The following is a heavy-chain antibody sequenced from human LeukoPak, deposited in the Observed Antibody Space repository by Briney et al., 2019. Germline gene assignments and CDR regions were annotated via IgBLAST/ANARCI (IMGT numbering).Heavy chain of an antibody. CDR1: GGSFSGYY. V-gene: IGHV4-34*01. J-gene: IGHJ3*02. D-gene: IGHD1-26*01. CDR2: INHSGST. Sequence: SETLSLTCAVYGGSFSGYYWSWIRQPPGKGLEWIGEINHSGSTNYNPSLKSRVTISVDTSKNQFSLMLSSVTAADTAVYYCARGPCIVGATTYTPARGAFDIWGQGTMVTVSS. CDR3: ARGPCIVGATTYTPARGAFDI.